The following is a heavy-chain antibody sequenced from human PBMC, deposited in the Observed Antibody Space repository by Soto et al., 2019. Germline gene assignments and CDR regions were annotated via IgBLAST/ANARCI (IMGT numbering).Heavy chain of an antibody. V-gene: IGHV2-5*02. CDR2: IYWDDTE. CDR1: GFSLTSNGVG. J-gene: IGHJ5*02. Sequence: QISLKESGPTLVQPTQTLTLTCTFSGFSLTSNGVGVGWIRQPPGKALEWLALIYWDDTERYSPSLKTRLTITKDTSKNPVVLTMTYTDPVYTATYYCAHEGYGSDNGYDPWGQGTLVTVSS. CDR3: AHEGYGSDNGYDP. D-gene: IGHD6-13*01.